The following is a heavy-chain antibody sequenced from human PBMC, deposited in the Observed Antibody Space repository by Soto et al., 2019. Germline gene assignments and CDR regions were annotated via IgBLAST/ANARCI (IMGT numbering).Heavy chain of an antibody. D-gene: IGHD2-2*01. CDR2: ISGSGGST. CDR3: AKDQFYQLPVEGYYYYGMDV. Sequence: PGGSLILSCAASGFTFSSYAMRWVRQAPGKGLEWVSAISGSGGSTYYSDSVKGRFTISRDNSKNTLYLQMNSLRAEDTAVYYCAKDQFYQLPVEGYYYYGMDVWGQGTTVTVSS. CDR1: GFTFSSYA. V-gene: IGHV3-23*01. J-gene: IGHJ6*02.